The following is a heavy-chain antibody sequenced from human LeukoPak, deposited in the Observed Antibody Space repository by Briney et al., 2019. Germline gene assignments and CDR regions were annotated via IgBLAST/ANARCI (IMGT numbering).Heavy chain of an antibody. D-gene: IGHD6-13*01. CDR2: ISYDGSNK. V-gene: IGHV3-30-3*01. J-gene: IGHJ6*02. CDR3: ARDLWYSSSWTYYYYGMDV. CDR1: GFTFSSYA. Sequence: PGGSLRLSCAASGFTFSSYAMHWVRQAPGKGLEWLAVISYDGSNKYYADSVKGRFTISRDNSKNTLYLQMNSLRAEDTAVYYCARDLWYSSSWTYYYYGMDVWGQGTTVTVSS.